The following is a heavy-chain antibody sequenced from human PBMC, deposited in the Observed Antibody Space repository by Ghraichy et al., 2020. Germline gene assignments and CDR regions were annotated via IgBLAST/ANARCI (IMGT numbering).Heavy chain of an antibody. CDR1: GGSISSYY. Sequence: SETLSLTCTVSGGSISSYYWSWIRQPAGKGLEWIGRIYTSGSTNYNPSLKSRVTMSVDTSKNQFSLKLSSVTAADTAVYYCARAGPYYYDSSGYHTMINWYFDLWGRGTLVTVSS. CDR2: IYTSGST. D-gene: IGHD3-22*01. V-gene: IGHV4-4*07. J-gene: IGHJ2*01. CDR3: ARAGPYYYDSSGYHTMINWYFDL.